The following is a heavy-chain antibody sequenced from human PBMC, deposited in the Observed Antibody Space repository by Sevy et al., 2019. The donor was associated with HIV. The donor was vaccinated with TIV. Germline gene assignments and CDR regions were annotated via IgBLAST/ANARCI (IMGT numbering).Heavy chain of an antibody. Sequence: QAAGSLRLSCAASGFTFSSFSMNWVRQAPGKGPEWISYISTRSSAIYYADSMKGRFTISRDNSKNSLYLQMNSLRAEDTAVYYCARESASGTPGGVYYYYYNMDVWGQGTTVTVSS. CDR1: GFTFSSFS. V-gene: IGHV3-48*01. J-gene: IGHJ6*02. CDR2: ISTRSSAI. D-gene: IGHD6-13*01. CDR3: ARESASGTPGGVYYYYYNMDV.